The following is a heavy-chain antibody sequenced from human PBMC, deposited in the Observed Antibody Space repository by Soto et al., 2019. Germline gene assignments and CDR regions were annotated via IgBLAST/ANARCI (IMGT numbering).Heavy chain of an antibody. CDR2: SNPNGGVT. CDR3: ARESGGATATLDYYYFYMDV. CDR1: GDSFNDYY. Sequence: VQLVQSGAEVRKPGASVKVSCKSYGDSFNDYYIHWVRQAPGQGLEWMGWSNPNGGVTKYAQKFQGWVTMTRDTSIRTVYMELSRLRSDDTAIYYCARESGGATATLDYYYFYMDVWGKGTTVTVSS. V-gene: IGHV1-2*04. J-gene: IGHJ6*03. D-gene: IGHD5-12*01.